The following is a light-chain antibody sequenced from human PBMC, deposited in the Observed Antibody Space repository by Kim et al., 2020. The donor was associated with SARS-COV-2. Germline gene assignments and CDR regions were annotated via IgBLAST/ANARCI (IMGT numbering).Light chain of an antibody. CDR3: QSYDSSLSGWV. J-gene: IGLJ3*02. CDR2: GNS. CDR1: SSNIGAGYD. Sequence: QRVTLACTGSSSNIGAGYDVHWYQQFPGIAPKFLIYGNSNRPSGVPDRFSGSKSGTSASLAITGLQAEDEADYYCQSYDSSLSGWVFGGGTQLTVL. V-gene: IGLV1-40*01.